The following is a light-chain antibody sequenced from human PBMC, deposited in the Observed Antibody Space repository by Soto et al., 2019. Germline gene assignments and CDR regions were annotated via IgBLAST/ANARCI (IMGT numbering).Light chain of an antibody. CDR3: QQYDSYPRT. Sequence: DIQMTQSPSTLSASVGDRVTITCRASQRISNWLAWYQQKPGKAPKLLIYKASILESGVPSRFSGSGSGTEFTLSISSLQPDDFETYYCQQYDSYPRTFGQGTKVEI. J-gene: IGKJ1*01. V-gene: IGKV1-5*03. CDR2: KAS. CDR1: QRISNW.